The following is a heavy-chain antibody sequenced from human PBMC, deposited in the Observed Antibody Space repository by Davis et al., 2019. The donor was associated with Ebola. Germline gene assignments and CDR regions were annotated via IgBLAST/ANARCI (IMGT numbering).Heavy chain of an antibody. CDR2: VYSSGST. CDR1: GGSISSGGYS. D-gene: IGHD3-22*01. V-gene: IGHV4-30-4*07. CDR3: ARASPQYYYDSSGYYSEPKFDY. J-gene: IGHJ4*02. Sequence: MPSETLSLTCAVSGGSISSGGYSWSWIRQPPGKRLEWIGFVYSSGSTYYNPSLESRLTMSVDTSKNQFSLKLSSVTAADTAVYYCARASPQYYYDSSGYYSEPKFDYWGQGTLVTVSS.